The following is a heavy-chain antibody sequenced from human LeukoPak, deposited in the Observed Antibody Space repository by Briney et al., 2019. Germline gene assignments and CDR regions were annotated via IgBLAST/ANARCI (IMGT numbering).Heavy chain of an antibody. V-gene: IGHV4-61*01. J-gene: IGHJ4*02. D-gene: IGHD3-16*02. CDR3: ATGSYRFEY. Sequence: SETLSLTCTVSGGSVSSSSYFWRWIRQPPGKGLVWIGYIYYSRSTNYNPSLKSRVTISLDTSKNQFSLKLSSVTAVDTAVYYCATGSYRFEYWGQGTLVTVSS. CDR1: GGSVSSSSYF. CDR2: IYYSRST.